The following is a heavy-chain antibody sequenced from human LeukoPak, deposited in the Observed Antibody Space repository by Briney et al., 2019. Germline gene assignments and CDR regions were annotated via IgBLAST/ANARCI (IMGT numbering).Heavy chain of an antibody. D-gene: IGHD3-22*01. CDR1: GFTLSRYE. Sequence: GGSLRLSCAASGFTLSRYEMIWVRQAPGKGLEWISYLSNNDNSIRYAESVKGRFTIFRDNAENSLYLQMNSLRVEDTAVYFCARQNYYDSTAYYYFDSWGQGTLVAVSS. J-gene: IGHJ4*02. CDR2: LSNNDNSI. CDR3: ARQNYYDSTAYYYFDS. V-gene: IGHV3-48*03.